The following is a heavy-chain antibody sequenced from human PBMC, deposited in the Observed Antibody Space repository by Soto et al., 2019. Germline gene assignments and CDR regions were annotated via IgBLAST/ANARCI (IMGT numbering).Heavy chain of an antibody. CDR2: ISGSGDST. CDR3: ARRGSGSYYDY. Sequence: EVQLLESGGGLVQPGGSLRLSCAASGFTFSSYAMRWVRQAPGKGLEWVSAISGSGDSTYYADSVKGRFTTSRDNSKNTLYLQMNSLRAEDTAVYYCARRGSGSYYDYWGQRTLVTVSS. CDR1: GFTFSSYA. D-gene: IGHD1-26*01. J-gene: IGHJ4*02. V-gene: IGHV3-23*01.